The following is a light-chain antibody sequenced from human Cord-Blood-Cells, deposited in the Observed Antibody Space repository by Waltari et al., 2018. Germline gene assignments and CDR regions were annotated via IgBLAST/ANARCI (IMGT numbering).Light chain of an antibody. CDR1: SSDVGSYNL. V-gene: IGLV2-23*02. CDR3: CSYAGSSTV. Sequence: QSALTQPASVSGSPGQSITISCTGTSSDVGSYNLVSWYQQHPGKAPKRRIYEVSKRPSGVSNRFCGSKSGNTASLTISGLQAEDEADYYCCSYAGSSTVFGGGTKLTVL. J-gene: IGLJ2*01. CDR2: EVS.